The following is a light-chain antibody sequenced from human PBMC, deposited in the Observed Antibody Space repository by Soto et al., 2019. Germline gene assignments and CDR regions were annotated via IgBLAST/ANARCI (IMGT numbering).Light chain of an antibody. J-gene: IGLJ1*01. CDR2: DVN. CDR3: LYYAGSYNFV. Sequence: QSALTQPRSVSGSPGQSITISCTGSSIDVGSYNYVSWYQQHPGQAHKFMIYDVNKRPSGVSHRFSGSKSGKTASLTISGIQADDEADYYCLYYAGSYNFVFGSGTKVTVL. CDR1: SIDVGSYNY. V-gene: IGLV2-11*01.